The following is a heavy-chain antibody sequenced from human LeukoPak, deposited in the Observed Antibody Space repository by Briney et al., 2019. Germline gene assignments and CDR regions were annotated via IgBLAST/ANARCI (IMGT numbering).Heavy chain of an antibody. Sequence: GGSLRLSCAGSGFTFSTDGMNWVRQAPGKGLEWVSSISPDSTFIYQADSVKGRFTISRDNAKNSLYLQMESLRVEDTAVYYCARTLWPYDAFNIWGRGTMVTVS. D-gene: IGHD2-21*01. CDR1: GFTFSTDG. V-gene: IGHV3-21*01. CDR2: ISPDSTFI. J-gene: IGHJ3*02. CDR3: ARTLWPYDAFNI.